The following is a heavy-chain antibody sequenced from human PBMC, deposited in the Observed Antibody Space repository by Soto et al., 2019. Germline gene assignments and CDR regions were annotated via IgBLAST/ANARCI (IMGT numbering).Heavy chain of an antibody. Sequence: PGGSLRLSCAASGFTFSSYAMSWVRQAPGKGLEWVSAISGSGGSPYYADSVKGRFTISRDNSKNTLYLQMNSLRAEDTAVYYCAKELRYCSGGSCPRRYYYYMDVWGKGTKVTVSS. V-gene: IGHV3-23*01. J-gene: IGHJ6*03. D-gene: IGHD2-15*01. CDR3: AKELRYCSGGSCPRRYYYYMDV. CDR2: ISGSGGSP. CDR1: GFTFSSYA.